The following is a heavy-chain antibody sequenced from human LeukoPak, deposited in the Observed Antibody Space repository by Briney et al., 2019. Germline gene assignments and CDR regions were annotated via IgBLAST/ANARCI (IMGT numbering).Heavy chain of an antibody. CDR1: GGSISSYY. CDR3: AREYGSGSAKYFDY. V-gene: IGHV4-59*01. Sequence: SETLSLTCTVSGGSISSYYWSWIRQPPGKGLEWIGYIYYSGSTNYNPSLKSRVTISVDTSKNQFSLKLSSVTAADTAVYYCAREYGSGSAKYFDYWGPGTLVTVSS. J-gene: IGHJ4*02. D-gene: IGHD3-10*01. CDR2: IYYSGST.